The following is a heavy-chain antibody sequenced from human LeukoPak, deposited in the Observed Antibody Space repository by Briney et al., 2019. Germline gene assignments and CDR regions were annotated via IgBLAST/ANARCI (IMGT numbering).Heavy chain of an antibody. CDR3: ARXGRDSSXFSDPISGHYYYXYGXDV. CDR2: MNPNSGNT. CDR1: GYTFTSYD. Sequence: SVKVSCKASGYTFTSYDINWVRQATGQGLEWMGWMNPNSGNTGYAQKFQGRVTMTRNTSISTAYMELSSLRSEDTAVYYCARXGRDSSXFSDPISGHYYYXYGXDVWGQG. J-gene: IGHJ6*02. D-gene: IGHD6-13*01. V-gene: IGHV1-8*01.